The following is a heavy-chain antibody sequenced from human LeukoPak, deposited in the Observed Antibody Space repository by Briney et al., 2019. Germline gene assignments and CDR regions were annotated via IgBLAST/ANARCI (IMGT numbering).Heavy chain of an antibody. V-gene: IGHV1-46*01. J-gene: IGHJ4*02. Sequence: ASVKVSCKASGYTFTSYYMHWVRQAPGQGLEWMGIINPSGGSTSYAQKFQGRVTMTRDTSTSAVYMELSSLRSEDTAVYYCARDLENRVYMNYWGQGTLVTVSS. D-gene: IGHD3-3*01. CDR2: INPSGGST. CDR3: ARDLENRVYMNY. CDR1: GYTFTSYY.